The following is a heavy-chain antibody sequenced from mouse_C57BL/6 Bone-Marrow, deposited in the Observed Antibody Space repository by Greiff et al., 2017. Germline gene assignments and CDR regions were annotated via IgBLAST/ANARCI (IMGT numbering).Heavy chain of an antibody. Sequence: QVQLKQPGAELVRPGTSVKLSCKASGYTFTSYWMPWVKQRPGQGLEWIGVIDPSDSFTNYNQKFKGKATLTVDTSSSTAYMQLSSLTSEDSAVYYCARGANWDFDYWGQGTTLTVSS. J-gene: IGHJ2*01. CDR3: ARGANWDFDY. CDR1: GYTFTSYW. D-gene: IGHD4-1*01. V-gene: IGHV1-59*01. CDR2: IDPSDSFT.